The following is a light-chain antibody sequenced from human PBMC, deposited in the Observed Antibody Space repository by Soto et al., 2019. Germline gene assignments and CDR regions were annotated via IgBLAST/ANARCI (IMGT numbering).Light chain of an antibody. J-gene: IGKJ4*01. CDR2: DDS. CDR3: QQRIIWPPT. CDR1: QSVSGC. V-gene: IGKV3-11*01. Sequence: EIVLTQSPATLSLSPGEGATLSCRVSQSVSGCLAWYQQKPGQTPKLLIYDDSNRAPGIPGRFSGSGSGTDFTLTISSLEPEDFAVYYCQQRIIWPPTFGGGTKVEVK.